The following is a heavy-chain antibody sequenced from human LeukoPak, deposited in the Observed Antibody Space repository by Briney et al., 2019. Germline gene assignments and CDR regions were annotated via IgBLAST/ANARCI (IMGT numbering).Heavy chain of an antibody. D-gene: IGHD3-9*01. CDR3: ANRYDILTGYYNY. J-gene: IGHJ4*02. V-gene: IGHV3-11*01. CDR1: GFTFSDYY. CDR2: ISSSGSTI. Sequence: GGSLRLSCAASGFTFSDYYMSWIRQAPGKGLEWVSYISSSGSTIYYADSVKGRFTISRDNAKNSLYLQMNSLRAEDTAVYYCANRYDILTGYYNYWGQGTLVTVSS.